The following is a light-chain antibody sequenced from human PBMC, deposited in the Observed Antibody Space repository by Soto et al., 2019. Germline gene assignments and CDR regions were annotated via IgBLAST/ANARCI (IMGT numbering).Light chain of an antibody. Sequence: EIVLTQSPGTLSLSPGERATLSCRASQSVSSSYLAWYQQKPGQAPRLLIYGASSSATGIPDRFSGSVSGTDFSLTISRLEPEVFAVYYCQQYGSSPQTFGQGTKVEIK. V-gene: IGKV3-20*01. CDR3: QQYGSSPQT. CDR1: QSVSSSY. CDR2: GAS. J-gene: IGKJ1*01.